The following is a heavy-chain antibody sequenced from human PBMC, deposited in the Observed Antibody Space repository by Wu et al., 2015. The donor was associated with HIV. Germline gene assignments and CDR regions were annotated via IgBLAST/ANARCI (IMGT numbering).Heavy chain of an antibody. CDR2: VIPVYGTA. D-gene: IGHD5-18*01. V-gene: IGHV1-69*12. CDR1: GGTFITYA. CDR3: ARGGYSYSYPYSYYYMDV. Sequence: QVQLVQSGAEVKKPGSSVKVSCKASGGTFITYAITWVRQAPGQGLEWMGGVIPVYGTANYAQKLQGRVTITADDPTSTAYMELSSLRSEDTAVYYCARGGYSYSYPYSYYYMDVWGNGTTITVSS. J-gene: IGHJ6*03.